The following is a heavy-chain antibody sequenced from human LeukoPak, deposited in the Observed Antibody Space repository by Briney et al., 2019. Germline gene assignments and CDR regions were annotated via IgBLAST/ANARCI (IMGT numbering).Heavy chain of an antibody. CDR3: AREATMVQGVFYYYYYMDV. J-gene: IGHJ6*03. Sequence: GGSLRLSCAASGFTFSDYYMSWIRQAPGKGLEWVSYISSSGSTIYYADTVKGRFTISRDNANNSLYLQMNSLRAEDTAVYYCAREATMVQGVFYYYYYMDVWGKGTTVTVSS. CDR2: ISSSGSTI. CDR1: GFTFSDYY. V-gene: IGHV3-11*01. D-gene: IGHD3-10*01.